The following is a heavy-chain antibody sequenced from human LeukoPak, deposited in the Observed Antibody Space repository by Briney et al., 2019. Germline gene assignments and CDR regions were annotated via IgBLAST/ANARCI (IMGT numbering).Heavy chain of an antibody. D-gene: IGHD6-19*01. J-gene: IGHJ4*02. CDR3: AKVFLAVAGTRPFDY. CDR2: ISGSGGST. CDR1: GFTFSSYA. Sequence: GGSLRLSCAASGFTFSSYAMNWVRQAPGKGLEWVSAISGSGGSTYYADSVKGRFTISRDNSKNTLYLQMNSLRAEDTAVYYCAKVFLAVAGTRPFDYWGQGTLVTVSS. V-gene: IGHV3-23*01.